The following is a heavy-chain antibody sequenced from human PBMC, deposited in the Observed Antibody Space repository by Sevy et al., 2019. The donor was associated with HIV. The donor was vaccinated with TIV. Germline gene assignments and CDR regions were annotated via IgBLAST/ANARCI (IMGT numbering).Heavy chain of an antibody. CDR1: GYTFTSYD. V-gene: IGHV1-8*01. D-gene: IGHD6-13*01. Sequence: ASVKVSCKTSGYTFTSYDINWVRQATGQGLEWMGWMNPDSGKRGYAQKFQGRVTMTTNTSISTAYMELLSLRSEDSAVYYCARADLDSSTFFDYYGMDVWGQGTTVTVSS. J-gene: IGHJ6*02. CDR2: MNPDSGKR. CDR3: ARADLDSSTFFDYYGMDV.